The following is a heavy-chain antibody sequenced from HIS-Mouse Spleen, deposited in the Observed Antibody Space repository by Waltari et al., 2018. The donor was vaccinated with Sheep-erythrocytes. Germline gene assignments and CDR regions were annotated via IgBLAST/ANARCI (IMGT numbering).Heavy chain of an antibody. J-gene: IGHJ6*02. Sequence: QVTLRESGPALVTPTQTLTLTCTFSGFSLSTSGMCVSWIRQPPGKALEWLALIDWDDDKYYSTSLKTRLTISKDTSKNQVVLTMTNMDPVDTATYYCARTPRDYDFWSGYYFYYYGMDVWGQGTTVTVSS. CDR3: ARTPRDYDFWSGYYFYYYGMDV. CDR1: GFSLSTSGMC. CDR2: IDWDDDK. V-gene: IGHV2-70*01. D-gene: IGHD3-3*01.